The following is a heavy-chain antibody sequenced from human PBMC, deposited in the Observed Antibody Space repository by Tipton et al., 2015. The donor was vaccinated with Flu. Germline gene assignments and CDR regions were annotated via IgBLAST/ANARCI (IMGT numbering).Heavy chain of an antibody. D-gene: IGHD4-11*01. J-gene: IGHJ5*02. CDR1: GVSMRNPDHF. CDR2: VHRTGNP. V-gene: IGHV4-39*07. Sequence: TLSLTCTVSGVSMRNPDHFWGWIRQPPGQGLEWIGNVHRTGNPYYNPSLKSRVTMSVDPSKNQFSLRLSSVTAADTAVYYCARRDYSNYVSEPKNWFDPWGQGTLVTVSS. CDR3: ARRDYSNYVSEPKNWFDP.